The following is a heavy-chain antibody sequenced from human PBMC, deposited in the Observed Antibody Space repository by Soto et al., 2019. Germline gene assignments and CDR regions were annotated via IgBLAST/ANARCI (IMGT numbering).Heavy chain of an antibody. CDR3: ARDQLYYNDISGRPLNAFDV. J-gene: IGHJ3*01. CDR1: GFTFSSYS. Sequence: GGSLRLSCAASGFTFSSYSMNWVRQAPGKGLEWVSSISSSSSYIYYADSVKGRFTISRDNAKNSLYLQMNSLRAEDTAVYYCARDQLYYNDISGRPLNAFDVWGQGQWSPSPQ. CDR2: ISSSSSYI. D-gene: IGHD3-22*01. V-gene: IGHV3-21*01.